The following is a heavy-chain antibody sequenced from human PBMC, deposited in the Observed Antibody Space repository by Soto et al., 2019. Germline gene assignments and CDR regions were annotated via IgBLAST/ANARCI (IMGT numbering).Heavy chain of an antibody. CDR2: IRSKAYGGTT. D-gene: IGHD6-13*01. V-gene: IGHV3-49*03. CDR3: TRGIRSSPPGAFDI. J-gene: IGHJ3*02. CDR1: GFTFGDCA. Sequence: PGGSLRLSCTASGFTFGDCAMSWFRQAPGKGLEWVGFIRSKAYGGTTEYAASVKGRFTISRDDSKSIAYLQMNSLKTEDTAVYYCTRGIRSSPPGAFDIWGQGTMVTVSS.